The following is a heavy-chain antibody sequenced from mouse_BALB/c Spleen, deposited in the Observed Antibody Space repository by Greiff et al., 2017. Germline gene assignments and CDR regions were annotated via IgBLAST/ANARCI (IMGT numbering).Heavy chain of an antibody. J-gene: IGHJ2*01. V-gene: IGHV2-9-2*01. CDR1: GFSLTSYD. CDR3: VRGGVVATDFDY. CDR2: IWTGGGT. Sequence: VQLVESGPGLVAPSQSLSITCTVSGFSLTSYDISWIRQPPGKGLEWLGVIWTGGGTNYNSAFMSRLSISKDNSKSQVFLKMNSLQTDDTAIYYCVRGGVVATDFDYWGQGTTLTVSS. D-gene: IGHD1-1*01.